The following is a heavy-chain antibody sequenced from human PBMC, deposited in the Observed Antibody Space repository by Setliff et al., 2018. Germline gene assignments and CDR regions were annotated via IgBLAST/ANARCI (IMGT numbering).Heavy chain of an antibody. D-gene: IGHD2-15*01. J-gene: IGHJ4*03. CDR1: DDSFTSSRYY. CDR3: VRPGGTTVVARHFDY. Sequence: PSETLSLTCTVSDDSFTSSRYYWGWIRQAPGSGLEWIGSIPYSGTPYYNASVESRVTISIDTSRNQFSLELRSVTVADTATYYCVRPGGTTVVARHFDYWGSGILVTV. V-gene: IGHV4-39*01. CDR2: IPYSGTP.